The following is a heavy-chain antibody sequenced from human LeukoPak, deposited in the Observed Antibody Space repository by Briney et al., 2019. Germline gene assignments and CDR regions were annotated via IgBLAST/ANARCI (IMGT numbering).Heavy chain of an antibody. V-gene: IGHV3-64*01. CDR3: ARDGERRLEPPTYYYYYYYMDV. J-gene: IGHJ6*03. CDR1: GFTFSSYA. Sequence: GGSLRLSCAASGFTFSSYAMHWVRQAPGKGLEYVSAISSNGGSTYYANSVKGRFTISRDNSKNTLYLQMGSLRAEDMAVYYCARDGERRLEPPTYYYYYYYMDVWGKGTTVTVSS. D-gene: IGHD1-1*01. CDR2: ISSNGGST.